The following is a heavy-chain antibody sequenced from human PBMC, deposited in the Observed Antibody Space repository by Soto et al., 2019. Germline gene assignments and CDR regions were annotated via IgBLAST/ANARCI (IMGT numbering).Heavy chain of an antibody. CDR3: ARGPRMTTFDY. CDR2: IIPIFGTA. V-gene: IGHV1-69*13. Sequence: SVKVSCKASGGTFSIYAISCVLQAPGQGLEWMGGIIPIFGTANYAQKFQGRVTITADESTSTAYMELSSLRSEDTAVYYCARGPRMTTFDYWGQGTLVTVSS. CDR1: GGTFSIYA. J-gene: IGHJ4*02.